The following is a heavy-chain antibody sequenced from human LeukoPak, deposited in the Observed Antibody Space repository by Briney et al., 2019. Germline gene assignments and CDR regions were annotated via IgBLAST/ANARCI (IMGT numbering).Heavy chain of an antibody. CDR1: GGSISSSNYY. J-gene: IGHJ4*02. D-gene: IGHD3-3*01. V-gene: IGHV4-39*01. CDR3: ARFRGGVVATTNLGPGTYYFDY. Sequence: SETLSLTCTVSGGSISSSNYYWGWIRQPPGKGLEWIGSIYYSGSTYYNPSLKSRVTISVDTSKNQFSLKLSSVTAADTAVYYCARFRGGVVATTNLGPGTYYFDYWGQGTLVIVSS. CDR2: IYYSGST.